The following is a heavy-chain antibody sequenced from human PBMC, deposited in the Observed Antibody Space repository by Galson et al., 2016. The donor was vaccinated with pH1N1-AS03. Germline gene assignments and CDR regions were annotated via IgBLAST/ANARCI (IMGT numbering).Heavy chain of an antibody. CDR3: TRVIDIFDHLYYYAMDV. D-gene: IGHD3-9*01. J-gene: IGHJ6*02. V-gene: IGHV3-30*07. CDR1: GFIFTTYA. Sequence: SLRLSCAASGFIFTTYAMNWVRQAPGKGLEWVSLISYDGGKKSYAESVKGRFTISRDNSNNTLYLQMNSLRAEDTAIYYCTRVIDIFDHLYYYAMDVWGQGTTVTVS. CDR2: ISYDGGKK.